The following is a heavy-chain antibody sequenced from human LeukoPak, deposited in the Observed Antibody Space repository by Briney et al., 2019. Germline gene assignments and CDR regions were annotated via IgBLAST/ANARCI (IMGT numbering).Heavy chain of an antibody. CDR1: GGSLSSSNW. J-gene: IGHJ6*02. V-gene: IGHV4-4*02. CDR2: IYHSGST. CDR3: ARGPYYYDSSGYYIPYYGMDV. Sequence: PSGTLSLTCAVSGGSLSSSNWWSWVRQPPGKGLEWIGEIYHSGSTNYNPSLKSRVTISVDKSKNQFSLKLSSVTAADTAVYYCARGPYYYDSSGYYIPYYGMDVWGQGTTVTVSS. D-gene: IGHD3-22*01.